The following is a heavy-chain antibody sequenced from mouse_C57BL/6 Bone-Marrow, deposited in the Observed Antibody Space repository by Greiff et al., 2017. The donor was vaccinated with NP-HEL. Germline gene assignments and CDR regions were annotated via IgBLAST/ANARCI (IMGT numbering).Heavy chain of an antibody. V-gene: IGHV1-64*01. Sequence: QVHVKQSGAELVKPGASVKLSCKASGYTFTSYWMHWVKQRPGQGLEWIGMIHPNSGRTNYNEKFKSKATLTVDKSSSTAYMQLSSLTSEDSAGYNCARWLRHYYFDYWGQGTTLTVSA. J-gene: IGHJ2*01. CDR1: GYTFTSYW. D-gene: IGHD2-2*01. CDR3: ARWLRHYYFDY. CDR2: IHPNSGRT.